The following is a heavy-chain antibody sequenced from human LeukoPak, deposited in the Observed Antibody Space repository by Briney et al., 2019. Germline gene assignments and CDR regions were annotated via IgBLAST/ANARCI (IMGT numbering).Heavy chain of an antibody. J-gene: IGHJ4*02. D-gene: IGHD5-18*01. CDR1: GYTFTDYY. Sequence: ASVKVSCKAAGYTFTDYYIHWVRQAHGQGLEWVGWINPTSGGTTYAQRFQGRVTMTRDTSISTAYMELSRLRSDDTAVYYCARALNRRPLRGYSYGYGYWGQGTLVTVSS. CDR3: ARALNRRPLRGYSYGYGY. V-gene: IGHV1-2*02. CDR2: INPTSGGT.